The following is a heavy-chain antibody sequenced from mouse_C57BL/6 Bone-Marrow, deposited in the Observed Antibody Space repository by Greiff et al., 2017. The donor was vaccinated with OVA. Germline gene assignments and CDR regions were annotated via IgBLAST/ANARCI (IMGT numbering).Heavy chain of an antibody. Sequence: QVQLKQSGPELVKPGASVKISCKASGYAFSSSWMNWVKQRPGKGLEWIGRIYPGDGDTNYNGKLKGKATLTADKSSSTAYMQLSSLTSEDSAVYYCARGAYDYVFAYWGQGTLVTVSA. J-gene: IGHJ3*01. V-gene: IGHV1-82*01. CDR1: GYAFSSSW. D-gene: IGHD2-4*01. CDR3: ARGAYDYVFAY. CDR2: IYPGDGDT.